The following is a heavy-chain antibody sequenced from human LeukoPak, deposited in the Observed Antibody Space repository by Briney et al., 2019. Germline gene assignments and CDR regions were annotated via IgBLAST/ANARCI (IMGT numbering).Heavy chain of an antibody. V-gene: IGHV3-21*01. J-gene: IGHJ4*02. CDR1: GFTFSSYS. D-gene: IGHD3-22*01. CDR3: ARVYYYDSSGYYSDY. CDR2: ISSSTNYI. Sequence: GGSLRLSCSASGFTFSSYSMNWVRQAPGKGLEWVSSISSSTNYIYYADSVKGRFTISRDNAKNSLYLQMNSLRAEDTAVYYCARVYYYDSSGYYSDYWGQGTLVTVSS.